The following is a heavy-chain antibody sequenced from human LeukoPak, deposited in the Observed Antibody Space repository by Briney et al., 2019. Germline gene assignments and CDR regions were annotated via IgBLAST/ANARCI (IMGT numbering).Heavy chain of an antibody. J-gene: IGHJ4*02. CDR1: GFTFSSYA. Sequence: GGSLRLSCAASGFTFSSYAMSWVRQAPGKGLEWVSAISGSGGSTYYADSVKGRFTISRDNSKNTLYLQMNSLRAEDTAVYYCAKDSVDYYDSSGYYSPFGYWGQGTLVTVSS. V-gene: IGHV3-23*01. CDR2: ISGSGGST. CDR3: AKDSVDYYDSSGYYSPFGY. D-gene: IGHD3-22*01.